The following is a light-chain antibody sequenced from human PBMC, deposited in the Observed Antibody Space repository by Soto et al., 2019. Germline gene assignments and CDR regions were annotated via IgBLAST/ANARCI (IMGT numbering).Light chain of an antibody. CDR1: QSVSSN. V-gene: IGKV3-15*01. J-gene: IGKJ1*01. CDR3: QQYNNWPRT. Sequence: EIVMTQSPATLSVSPGERATLSCRASQSVSSNLAWYRHKPGQAPWLLMYDGSTRATGVPARFSGSGSGTEFTLTISSLQSEDFAVYYCQQYNNWPRTFGQGTKVEIK. CDR2: DGS.